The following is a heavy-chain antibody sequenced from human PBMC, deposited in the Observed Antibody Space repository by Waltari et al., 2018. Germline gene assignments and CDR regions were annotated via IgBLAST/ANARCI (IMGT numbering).Heavy chain of an antibody. V-gene: IGHV3-23*03. Sequence: VQVWESGGDMVQPGGSLRLSCAASGFTLTDYGMNWVRQVPGKGLEWVAVISSGGRRKHADSVKGRFTISGDNSKNMVFLEMNNLRPEDTAVYYCAKLGGLYASGWPDSTNYMDVWGKGTTVTVS. CDR3: AKLGGLYASGWPDSTNYMDV. D-gene: IGHD6-19*01. CDR2: ISSGGRR. CDR1: GFTLTDYG. J-gene: IGHJ6*03.